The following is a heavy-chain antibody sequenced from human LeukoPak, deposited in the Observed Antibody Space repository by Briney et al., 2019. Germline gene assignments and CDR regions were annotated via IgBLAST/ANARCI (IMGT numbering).Heavy chain of an antibody. CDR2: ISYDGKNK. CDR1: GFTFSRYG. J-gene: IGHJ4*02. CDR3: ASHWAQQVVSDY. D-gene: IGHD6-13*01. Sequence: GGSLRLSCAVSGFTFSRYGMHWVRQAPGKGLEWVAVISYDGKNKYYADSVKGRFTISRDNSKNTLYLQMSSLRAEDTAIYYCASHWAQQVVSDYWGQGTLVTVSS. V-gene: IGHV3-30*03.